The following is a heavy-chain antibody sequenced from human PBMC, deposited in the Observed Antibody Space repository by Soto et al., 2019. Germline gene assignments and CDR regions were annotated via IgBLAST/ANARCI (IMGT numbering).Heavy chain of an antibody. J-gene: IGHJ4*02. D-gene: IGHD3-10*01. V-gene: IGHV3-72*01. CDR3: ARAMVRGNYFDY. CDR2: VRDKAHTYTT. Sequence: QPGGPLRLPCAASGFTFSDHYMDWVRQAPGEGLEWVARVRDKAHTYTTEYAASVKGRFIVSRDDSKNSLYLQMNSLKTEDTAVYYCARAMVRGNYFDYWGQGALVTVSS. CDR1: GFTFSDHY.